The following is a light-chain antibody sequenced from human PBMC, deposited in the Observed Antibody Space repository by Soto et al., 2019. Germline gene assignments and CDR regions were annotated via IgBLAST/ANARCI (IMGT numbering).Light chain of an antibody. Sequence: DIQMTQSPSSLSASVGDRVTITCRASQSISNYLNWYQHKPGEAPRLLVYAASNLQSGVPSRFSGRGSGTDFTLTISSLQPEDSAIYYCQQSYTTPWAAFGVGTKVEIK. CDR2: AAS. CDR3: QQSYTTPWAA. CDR1: QSISNY. J-gene: IGKJ4*01. V-gene: IGKV1-39*01.